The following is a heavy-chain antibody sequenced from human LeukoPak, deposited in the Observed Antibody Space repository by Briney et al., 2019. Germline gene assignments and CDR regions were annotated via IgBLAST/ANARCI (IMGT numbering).Heavy chain of an antibody. V-gene: IGHV3-9*01. CDR2: ISWNSGSI. Sequence: GGSLRLSCAASGFTFDDYAMHWVWQAPGKGLEWVSGISWNSGSIGYADSVKGRFTISRDNAKNSLYLLMNSLRAEDTALYYCAKGSIPVAGPNWFDPWGQGTLVTVSS. CDR1: GFTFDDYA. J-gene: IGHJ5*02. D-gene: IGHD6-19*01. CDR3: AKGSIPVAGPNWFDP.